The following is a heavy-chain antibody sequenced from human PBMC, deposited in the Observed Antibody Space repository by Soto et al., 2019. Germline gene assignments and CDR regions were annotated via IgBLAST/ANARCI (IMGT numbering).Heavy chain of an antibody. J-gene: IGHJ4*02. CDR3: ARDDYYDTSGYLALFDY. CDR1: GFTVSSNY. V-gene: IGHV3-66*01. D-gene: IGHD3-22*01. Sequence: GGSLRLSCAASGFTVSSNYMSWVRQAPGKGLEWVSVLYGGGTTYYADSVKGRFTISRDNAKNSLYLQMNSLRDEDTAVYYCARDDYYDTSGYLALFDYWGQGTLVTVSS. CDR2: LYGGGTT.